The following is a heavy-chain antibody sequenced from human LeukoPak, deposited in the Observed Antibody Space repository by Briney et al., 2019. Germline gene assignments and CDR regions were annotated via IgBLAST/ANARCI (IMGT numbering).Heavy chain of an antibody. V-gene: IGHV3-21*01. D-gene: IGHD3-22*01. CDR1: GFTFSSYS. J-gene: IGHJ4*02. CDR2: ISSSSSYI. Sequence: GGSLRLSCAASGFTFSSYSMNWVRQAPGKGLEWVSSISSSSSYIYYADSVKGRFTISRDNSKNTLYLQMNSLRAEDTSVYYCAKDREPIVVVLTTAIDYWGQGTLVTVSS. CDR3: AKDREPIVVVLTTAIDY.